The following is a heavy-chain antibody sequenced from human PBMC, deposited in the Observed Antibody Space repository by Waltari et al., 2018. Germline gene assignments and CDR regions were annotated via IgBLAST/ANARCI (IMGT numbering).Heavy chain of an antibody. J-gene: IGHJ3*02. Sequence: QVQLQQWGAGLLKPSETLSLTCAVYGGSFSGYYWSWIRQPPGKGLEWIGEINHSGSTNYNPSLKSRVTISVDTSKNQFSLKLSSVTAADTAVYYCARGNSGTRGDAFDIWGQGTMVTVSS. V-gene: IGHV4-34*01. CDR1: GGSFSGYY. D-gene: IGHD1-26*01. CDR3: ARGNSGTRGDAFDI. CDR2: INHSGST.